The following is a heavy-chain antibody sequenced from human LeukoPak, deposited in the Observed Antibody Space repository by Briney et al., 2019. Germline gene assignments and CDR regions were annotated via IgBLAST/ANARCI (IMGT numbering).Heavy chain of an antibody. CDR2: IIPILGIA. CDR1: GGTFSSYA. CDR3: ASRYYDSSGYYFWFFDY. V-gene: IGHV1-69*04. J-gene: IGHJ4*02. Sequence: ASVKVSCKASGGTFSSYAISWVRQAPGQGLEWMGRIIPILGIANYAQKFQGRVTITADKSTSTAYMELSSLRSEDTAVYYCASRYYDSSGYYFWFFDYWGQGTLVTVSS. D-gene: IGHD3-22*01.